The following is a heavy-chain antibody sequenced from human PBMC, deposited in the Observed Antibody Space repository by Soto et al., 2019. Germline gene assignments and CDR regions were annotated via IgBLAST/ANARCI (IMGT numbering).Heavy chain of an antibody. CDR2: ISYDGNNK. V-gene: IGHV3-30*18. CDR1: GFTFKSYG. Sequence: GSLRLSCAASGFTFKSYGMHWVRQAPGKGLEWVAVISYDGNNKYYADSVKGRFTISRDIPKNTLYLQLNSLRAEDTAVYYCAKEGLYKTLDYWGQGTLVTVSS. CDR3: AKEGLYKTLDY. D-gene: IGHD1-1*01. J-gene: IGHJ4*02.